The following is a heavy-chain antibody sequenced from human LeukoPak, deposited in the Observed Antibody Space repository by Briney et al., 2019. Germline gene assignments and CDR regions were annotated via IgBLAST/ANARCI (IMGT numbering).Heavy chain of an antibody. CDR3: ARESSDGYNFHY. V-gene: IGHV4-4*07. CDR1: GGSISSYY. CDR2: IYSSGYT. Sequence: SETLSLTCTVSGGSISSYYWSWIRQPAGKGLEWIGRIYSSGYTNYNPSLESRVTMSVDTSENQFSLKLSSVTAADTAVYYCARESSDGYNFHYWGQGTLVTVSS. D-gene: IGHD5-24*01. J-gene: IGHJ4*02.